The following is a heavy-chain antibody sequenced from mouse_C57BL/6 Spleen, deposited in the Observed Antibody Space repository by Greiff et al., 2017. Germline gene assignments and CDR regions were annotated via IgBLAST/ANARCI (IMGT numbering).Heavy chain of an antibody. V-gene: IGHV5-9-1*02. CDR1: GFTFSSYA. J-gene: IGHJ4*01. Sequence: EVMLVESGEGLVKPGGSLKLSCAASGFTFSSYAMSWVRQTPEKRLEWVAYISSGGDYIYYADTVKGRFTISRDNARNTLYLQMSSLKSEDTAMYYCTRPYDYDLYYAMDYWGQGTSVTVSS. CDR2: ISSGGDYI. CDR3: TRPYDYDLYYAMDY. D-gene: IGHD2-4*01.